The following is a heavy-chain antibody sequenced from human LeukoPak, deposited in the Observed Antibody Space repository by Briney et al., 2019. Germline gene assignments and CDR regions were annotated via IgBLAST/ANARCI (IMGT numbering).Heavy chain of an antibody. CDR2: INTGNGNT. CDR1: GYIFTSYP. Sequence: ASVKVSCKASGYIFTSYPIHWVRQAPGQKLEWMGWINTGNGNTKYSQKFEGRVTVTRDTSATAAYMELSSLRSEDTAVYYCARDRAMADYWGQGTLVTVSS. D-gene: IGHD5-18*01. CDR3: ARDRAMADY. V-gene: IGHV1-3*04. J-gene: IGHJ4*02.